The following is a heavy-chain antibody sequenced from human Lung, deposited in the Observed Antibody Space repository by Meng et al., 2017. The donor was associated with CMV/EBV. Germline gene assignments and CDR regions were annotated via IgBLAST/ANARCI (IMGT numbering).Heavy chain of an antibody. CDR3: ARTRIEVEPDGRKIKYYNYGMDV. CDR2: MNPNSGNT. V-gene: IGHV1-8*01. CDR1: GYMFTTYD. D-gene: IGHD2-2*01. Sequence: ASVXVSXKASGYMFTTYDINWVRQATGQGLEWMGWMNPNSGNTGYAQKFQGRVTLTRVTSISTAYMELISLTSDDTAVYYCARTRIEVEPDGRKIKYYNYGMDVXGRGXTVTVSS. J-gene: IGHJ6*02.